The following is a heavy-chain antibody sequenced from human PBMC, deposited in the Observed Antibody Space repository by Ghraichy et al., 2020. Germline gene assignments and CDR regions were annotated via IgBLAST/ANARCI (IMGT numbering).Heavy chain of an antibody. V-gene: IGHV3-23*01. CDR1: GFTFRSYD. J-gene: IGHJ4*02. CDR2: ITGRGDTT. Sequence: LSLTCAASGFTFRSYDMTWVRQTPGKGLEWVTSITGRGDTTYYADSVKGRFTVSRDNSKNTLYLQMNSLRVEDTSRYFCVKSGSVAGTYYFDNWGQGTLVNVST. CDR3: VKSGSVAGTYYFDN. D-gene: IGHD6-19*01.